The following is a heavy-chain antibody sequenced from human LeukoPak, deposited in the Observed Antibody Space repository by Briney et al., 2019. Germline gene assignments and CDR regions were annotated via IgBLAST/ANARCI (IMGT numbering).Heavy chain of an antibody. V-gene: IGHV4-38-2*02. CDR3: AGRYYYGSGRSFDI. J-gene: IGHJ3*02. CDR2: INHSGST. Sequence: KSSETLSLTCTVSGYSISSGYYWGWIRQPLGKGLEWIGEINHSGSTNYNPSLKSRVTISVDTSKNQFSLKLSSVTAADTAVYYCAGRYYYGSGRSFDIWGQGTMVTVSS. CDR1: GYSISSGYY. D-gene: IGHD3-10*01.